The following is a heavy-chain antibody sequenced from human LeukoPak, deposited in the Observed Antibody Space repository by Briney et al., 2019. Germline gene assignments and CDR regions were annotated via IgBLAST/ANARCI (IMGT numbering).Heavy chain of an antibody. D-gene: IGHD2-2*01. J-gene: IGHJ5*02. V-gene: IGHV4-34*01. CDR3: ARDRALGYCSSTSCRANNWFDP. CDR1: GFTFSSYW. Sequence: PGGSLRLSCAASGFTFSSYWMHWVRQPPGKGLEWIGEINHSGSTNYNPSLKSRVTISVDTSKNQFSLKLSSVTAADTAVYYCARDRALGYCSSTSCRANNWFDPWGQGTLVTVSS. CDR2: INHSGST.